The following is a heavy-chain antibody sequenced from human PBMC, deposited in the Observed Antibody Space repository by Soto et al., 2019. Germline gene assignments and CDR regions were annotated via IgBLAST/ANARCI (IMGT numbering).Heavy chain of an antibody. CDR2: INPSGGST. Sequence: GASVKVSCKASGYTFTSYYMHWVRQAPGQGLEWMGIINPSGGSTSYAQKFQGRVTMTRDTSTSTVYMELSSLRSEDTAVYYCASMVFCGDCSHTWFDPWGQGTLVTVSS. CDR3: ASMVFCGDCSHTWFDP. J-gene: IGHJ5*02. D-gene: IGHD2-21*02. V-gene: IGHV1-46*03. CDR1: GYTFTSYY.